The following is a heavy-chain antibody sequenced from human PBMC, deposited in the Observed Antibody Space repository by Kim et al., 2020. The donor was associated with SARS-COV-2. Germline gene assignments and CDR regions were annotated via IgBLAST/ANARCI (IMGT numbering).Heavy chain of an antibody. Sequence: GWSLRLSCAVSGIPFSNAWFNWVRQSPGKGLEWVGRIKSKTDGGTADLAAPVKGRFAISRDDSKNTLSLLMNNVETDDSAVYYCTTVSMRWGQGTLVTVS. D-gene: IGHD2-2*01. V-gene: IGHV3-15*01. CDR1: GIPFSNAW. CDR3: TTVSMR. J-gene: IGHJ4*02. CDR2: IKSKTDGGTA.